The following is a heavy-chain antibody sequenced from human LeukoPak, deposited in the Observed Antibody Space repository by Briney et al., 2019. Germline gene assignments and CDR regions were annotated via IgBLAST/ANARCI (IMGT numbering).Heavy chain of an antibody. V-gene: IGHV3-23*01. D-gene: IGHD2-2*02. CDR1: GFIFSRYA. Sequence: PGGSLRLSCAASGFIFSRYAMSWVRQAPGRGLEWVSGISSSGDSRDNADSVKGRVTISRDNSKNTLHLQMNSLRADDTAVYYRAKVRDIYHGEFDTWGQGTLVTVSS. J-gene: IGHJ5*02. CDR2: ISSSGDSR. CDR3: AKVRDIYHGEFDT.